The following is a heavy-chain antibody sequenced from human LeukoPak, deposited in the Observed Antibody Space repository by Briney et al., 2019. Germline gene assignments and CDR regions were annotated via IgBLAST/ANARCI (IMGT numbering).Heavy chain of an antibody. CDR2: IGAYNGNT. CDR3: ARDFYHSGTNWYDAFDV. Sequence: GASVKVSCKASGYTFTSYGISWVRQAPGQGLEWMGWIGAYNGNTNYAQKLQGRVTMTTDTSTSTAYMELRSLRSDDTAVYYCARDFYHSGTNWYDAFDVWGQGTMVTVSS. D-gene: IGHD1-1*01. V-gene: IGHV1-18*04. J-gene: IGHJ3*01. CDR1: GYTFTSYG.